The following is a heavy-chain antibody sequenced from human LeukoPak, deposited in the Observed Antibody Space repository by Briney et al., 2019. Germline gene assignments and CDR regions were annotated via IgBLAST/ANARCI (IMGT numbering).Heavy chain of an antibody. V-gene: IGHV5-51*01. CDR3: AKRWADSSGSQHYFDY. J-gene: IGHJ4*02. CDR2: NYPGDSDT. CDR1: GYCFSSYW. D-gene: IGHD3-22*01. Sequence: ESLKISCKSSGYCFSSYWSGFVRQMPGKGLGWMGINYPGDSDTRYSPSFLGQVTMSADKSISTAYLQWSSLKASDTAMYYCAKRWADSSGSQHYFDYWGQGTLVTVSS.